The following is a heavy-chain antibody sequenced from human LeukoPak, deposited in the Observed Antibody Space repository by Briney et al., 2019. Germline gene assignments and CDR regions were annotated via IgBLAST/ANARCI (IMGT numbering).Heavy chain of an antibody. CDR3: ARTGGEIPGIAAAGEPDY. CDR1: GYTFTSYD. Sequence: ASVKVSCKASGYTFTSYDINWVRQATGQGLEWMGWMNPNSGNTGYAQKFQGRVTMTRYTSISTAYMELSSLRSEDTAVYYCARTGGEIPGIAAAGEPDYWGQGTLVTVSS. J-gene: IGHJ4*02. V-gene: IGHV1-8*01. D-gene: IGHD6-13*01. CDR2: MNPNSGNT.